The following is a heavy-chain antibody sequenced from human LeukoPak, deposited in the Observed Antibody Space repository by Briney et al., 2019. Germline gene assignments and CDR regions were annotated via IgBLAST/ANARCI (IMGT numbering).Heavy chain of an antibody. D-gene: IGHD3-22*01. CDR2: INHSGST. V-gene: IGHV4-34*01. CDR3: ARFDSSGYYSPRGFDY. J-gene: IGHJ4*02. CDR1: GGSISSYY. Sequence: SETLSLTCTVSGGSISSYYWSWIRQPPGKGLEWIGEINHSGSTNYNPSLKSRVTISVDTSKNQFSLKLSSVTAADTAVYYCARFDSSGYYSPRGFDYWGQGTLVTVSS.